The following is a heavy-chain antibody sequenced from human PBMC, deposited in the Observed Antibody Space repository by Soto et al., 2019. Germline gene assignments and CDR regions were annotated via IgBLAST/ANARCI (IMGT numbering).Heavy chain of an antibody. Sequence: GASVKVSCKASGYTFTSYYMHWVRQAPGQGLEWMGIINPSGGSTSYAQKFQGRVTMTRDTSTSTVYMELSSLRSEDTAVYYCARDRGIAVAGGGPYYYYYGMDVWGQGTTVTVSS. CDR3: ARDRGIAVAGGGPYYYYYGMDV. D-gene: IGHD6-19*01. V-gene: IGHV1-46*01. CDR2: INPSGGST. CDR1: GYTFTSYY. J-gene: IGHJ6*02.